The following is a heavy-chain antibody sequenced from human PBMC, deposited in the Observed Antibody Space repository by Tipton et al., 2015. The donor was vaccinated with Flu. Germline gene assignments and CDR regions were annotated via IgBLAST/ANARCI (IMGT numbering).Heavy chain of an antibody. V-gene: IGHV3-7*01. CDR3: ARDGKGMREQWLNLVDY. D-gene: IGHD6-19*01. CDR2: INVDASEK. CDR1: RFIFSQYW. J-gene: IGHJ4*02. Sequence: GSLRLSCTTSRFIFSQYWMTWVRQAPGKGLEWVANINVDASEKNYADSVKGRFTISRDNAENSLHLQMNSLGAEDTAVYYCARDGKGMREQWLNLVDYWGQGTLVTVSS.